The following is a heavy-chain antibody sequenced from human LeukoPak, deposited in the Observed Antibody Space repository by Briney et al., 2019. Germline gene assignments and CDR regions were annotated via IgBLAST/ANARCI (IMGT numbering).Heavy chain of an antibody. CDR2: ISAYNGNT. D-gene: IGHD3-10*01. Sequence: ASVKVSCKASGYTFTSYGISWERQAPGQGLEWMGWISAYNGNTNYAQKLQGRVTMTTDTSTSTAYMELRSLRSDDTAVYYCARDLTMVRGPFYGMDVWGQGTTVTVSS. CDR3: ARDLTMVRGPFYGMDV. V-gene: IGHV1-18*01. J-gene: IGHJ6*02. CDR1: GYTFTSYG.